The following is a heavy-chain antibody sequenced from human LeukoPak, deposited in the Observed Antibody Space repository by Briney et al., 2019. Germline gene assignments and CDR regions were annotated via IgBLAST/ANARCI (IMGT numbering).Heavy chain of an antibody. CDR2: MNPNSGNT. Sequence: ASVKVSCKASGYTFTSYDINWVRQATGQGLEWMGWMNPNSGNTGYAQKFQGRVTMTRNTSISTAYMELSSLRSEDTAVYYCAKDFWLSSSWPFDYWGQGTLVTVSS. CDR1: GYTFTSYD. J-gene: IGHJ4*02. CDR3: AKDFWLSSSWPFDY. V-gene: IGHV1-8*01. D-gene: IGHD6-13*01.